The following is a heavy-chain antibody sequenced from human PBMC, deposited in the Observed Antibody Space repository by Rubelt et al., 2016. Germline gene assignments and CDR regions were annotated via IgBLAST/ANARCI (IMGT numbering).Heavy chain of an antibody. J-gene: IGHJ3*02. CDR2: IKEDGSEN. Sequence: DVQLVESGGGLVQPGGSLRLSCAASGFSFSSYLMTWVRQAPGKGLEWVDNIKEDGSENYYVDSVKGGFKISRDNAKTSLYLQMDSLRAEDTALYYCARPRTGWYLAFDIWGQGTMVIVSS. D-gene: IGHD2-15*01. CDR3: ARPRTGWYLAFDI. CDR1: GFSFSSYL. V-gene: IGHV3-7*01.